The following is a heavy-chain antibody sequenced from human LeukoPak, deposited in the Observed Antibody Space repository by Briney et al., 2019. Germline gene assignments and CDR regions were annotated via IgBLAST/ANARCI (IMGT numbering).Heavy chain of an antibody. CDR2: INHSGST. CDR3: ARGGYALNWFDP. D-gene: IGHD5-12*01. J-gene: IGHJ5*02. V-gene: IGHV4-34*01. Sequence: SETLSLTCAVYGGSFSGYYRSWIRQPPGKGLEWIGEINHSGSTNYNPSLKSRVTISVDTSKNQFSLKLSSVTAADTAVYYCARGGYALNWFDPWGQGTLVTVSS. CDR1: GGSFSGYY.